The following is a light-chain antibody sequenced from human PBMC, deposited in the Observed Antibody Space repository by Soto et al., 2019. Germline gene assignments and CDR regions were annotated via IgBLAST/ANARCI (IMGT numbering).Light chain of an antibody. V-gene: IGKV3D-20*01. CDR2: DAS. Sequence: EIVLTQSPATLSLSPGEVAILSCGARQYVRNRYVAWYQQKPGLAPRLLIYDASSRATGIADRVSGTGSGTDFTLSISRLEPEDFAVYYCQQYGSSPLTFGGGNKVEIE. CDR3: QQYGSSPLT. J-gene: IGKJ4*01. CDR1: QYVRNRY.